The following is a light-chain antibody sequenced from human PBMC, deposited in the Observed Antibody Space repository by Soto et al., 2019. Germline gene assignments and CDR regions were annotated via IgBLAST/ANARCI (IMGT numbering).Light chain of an antibody. CDR3: QQYNDLRPFT. CDR2: GAS. Sequence: EVVMTQSPDTLSVSPGERATLTCRASQNVGNNLAWYQQKRGQAPRLLMSGASTRASGVPARFSGSRSGTEFTLTITSLQAEDSAVYYCQQYNDLRPFTFGPGTKVDI. V-gene: IGKV3-15*01. CDR1: QNVGNN. J-gene: IGKJ3*01.